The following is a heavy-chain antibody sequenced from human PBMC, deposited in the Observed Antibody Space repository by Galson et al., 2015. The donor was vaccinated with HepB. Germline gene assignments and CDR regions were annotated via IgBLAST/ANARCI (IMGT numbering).Heavy chain of an antibody. J-gene: IGHJ4*02. V-gene: IGHV1-2*02. CDR1: GYTFTGYY. Sequence: SVKVSCKASGYTFTGYYMHWVRQAPGQGLEWMGWINPNSGGTTYAQKFQGRVTMTMDTSISTAYMELSRLRSDDTAVYYCARGGYYYDSSGYYFNDYWGQGTLVTVSS. D-gene: IGHD3-22*01. CDR2: INPNSGGT. CDR3: ARGGYYYDSSGYYFNDY.